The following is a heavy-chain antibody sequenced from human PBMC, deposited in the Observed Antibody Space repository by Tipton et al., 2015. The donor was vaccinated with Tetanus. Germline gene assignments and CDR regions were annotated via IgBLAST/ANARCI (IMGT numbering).Heavy chain of an antibody. V-gene: IGHV4-59*12. CDR1: GGSISSYY. CDR3: ARARYWGAATAFDY. CDR2: IYYSGST. Sequence: LRLSCTVSGGSISSYYWSWIPQPPGKGLEWIGYIYYSGSTYYNPSLKSRVTISVDTSKNQFSLKPSSVTAADTAVYYCARARYWGAATAFDYWGQGTLVTVSS. J-gene: IGHJ4*02. D-gene: IGHD2-15*01.